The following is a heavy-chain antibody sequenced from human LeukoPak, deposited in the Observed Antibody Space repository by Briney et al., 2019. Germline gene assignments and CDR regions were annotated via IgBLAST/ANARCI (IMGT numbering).Heavy chain of an antibody. J-gene: IGHJ6*03. CDR1: GFTFSSYS. CDR3: ARDGGMGEYYYYYYYMDV. D-gene: IGHD4-17*01. CDR2: ISISSSYI. Sequence: GGSLRLSCAASGFTFSSYSMNWVRQAPGKGLGWVSSISISSSYIYYADSVKGRFTISRDNAKNSLYLQMNSLRAEDTAVYYCARDGGMGEYYYYYYYMDVWGKGTTVTVSS. V-gene: IGHV3-21*01.